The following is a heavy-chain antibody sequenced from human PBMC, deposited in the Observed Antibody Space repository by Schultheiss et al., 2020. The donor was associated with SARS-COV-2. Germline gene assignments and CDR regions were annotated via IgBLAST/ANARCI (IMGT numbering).Heavy chain of an antibody. Sequence: SETLSLTCTVSGGSISSYYWGWIRQPPGKGLEWIGYIYYSGSTNYNPSLKSRVTISVDTSKNQFSLKLSSVTAADTAVYYCARALGYCSSTSCPKENWFDPWGQGTLVTVSS. D-gene: IGHD2-2*01. CDR1: GGSISSYY. J-gene: IGHJ5*02. V-gene: IGHV4-59*12. CDR2: IYYSGST. CDR3: ARALGYCSSTSCPKENWFDP.